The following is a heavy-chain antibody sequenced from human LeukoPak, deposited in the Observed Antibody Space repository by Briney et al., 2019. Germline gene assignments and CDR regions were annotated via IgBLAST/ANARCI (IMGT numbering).Heavy chain of an antibody. CDR2: INFNGGRT. Sequence: PGGSLRLSCAASGFDFSSHGMNWVRQAPGKGLEWVSTINFNGGRTYYADSVKGRFSVSRDNSKNTLYLQMNSLSVEDTAVYYCAKGGRGSWAGNTGDWGQGTLVSVSS. D-gene: IGHD3-10*01. CDR1: GFDFSSHG. J-gene: IGHJ4*02. V-gene: IGHV3-23*01. CDR3: AKGGRGSWAGNTGD.